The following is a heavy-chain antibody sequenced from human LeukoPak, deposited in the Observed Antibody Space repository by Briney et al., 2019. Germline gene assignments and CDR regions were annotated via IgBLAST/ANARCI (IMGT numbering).Heavy chain of an antibody. Sequence: GGSLRLSCAASGFTFSDHYMDWVRQAPGKGLEWVGRSRNKANGYTTEYAASVKGRFTISRDDSKNSLYLQMNSLKTEDTALYYCTRRSYVALDIWGRGTMVTVSP. D-gene: IGHD3-10*02. V-gene: IGHV3-72*01. J-gene: IGHJ3*02. CDR2: SRNKANGYTT. CDR1: GFTFSDHY. CDR3: TRRSYVALDI.